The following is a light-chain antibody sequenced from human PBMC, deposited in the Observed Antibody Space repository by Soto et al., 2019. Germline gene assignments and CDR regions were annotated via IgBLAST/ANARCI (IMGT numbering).Light chain of an antibody. Sequence: SPGERATLSCRASQSVSNNYLAWYQQKPGRAPRLLIYDASNRATGIPARFSGSGSGTDFTLIISRLEPEDFAVYYCQQYSSSFRTFGQGTKVDIK. CDR3: QQYSSSFRT. CDR1: QSVSNNY. V-gene: IGKV3-20*01. CDR2: DAS. J-gene: IGKJ1*01.